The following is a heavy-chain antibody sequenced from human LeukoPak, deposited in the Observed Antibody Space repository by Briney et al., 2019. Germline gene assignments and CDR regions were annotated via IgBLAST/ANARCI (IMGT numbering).Heavy chain of an antibody. V-gene: IGHV3-33*01. D-gene: IGHD6-13*01. J-gene: IGHJ3*02. Sequence: PGGSLRLSCAASGFTFSGYGMHWVRQAPGKGLEWVAVIWYDGSNAYYADSVKGRCTVSRDNAKNTLYLQMNSLRVEDTAVYYCAREQWAADDALDIWGQGTMVTVSS. CDR1: GFTFSGYG. CDR3: AREQWAADDALDI. CDR2: IWYDGSNA.